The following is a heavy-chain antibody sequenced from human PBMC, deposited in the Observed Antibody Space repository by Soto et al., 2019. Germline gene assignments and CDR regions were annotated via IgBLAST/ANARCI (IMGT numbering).Heavy chain of an antibody. CDR1: GYTLTELS. Sequence: QVQLVQSGAEVKKPGASVKVSCKVSGYTLTELSMHWVRQAPGKGLEWMGGFDPEDGETIYAQKFQGRVTMTEDTSTDTAYMELSSLRSEDTAVYYCATDSGSYHPTPIPGRKAPDSWGQGTLVTVSS. V-gene: IGHV1-24*01. CDR2: FDPEDGET. CDR3: ATDSGSYHPTPIPGRKAPDS. J-gene: IGHJ4*02. D-gene: IGHD1-26*01.